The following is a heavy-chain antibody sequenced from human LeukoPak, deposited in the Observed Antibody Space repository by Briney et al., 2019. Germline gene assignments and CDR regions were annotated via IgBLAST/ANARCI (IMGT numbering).Heavy chain of an antibody. CDR1: GYSISSGYY. CDR2: ISPSGST. CDR3: ALSPLGAAGTWSGLFDY. V-gene: IGHV4-38-2*01. J-gene: IGHJ4*02. D-gene: IGHD6-13*01. Sequence: SETLSLTCAVSGYSISSGYYWGWIRQPPGKGLEWIGSISPSGSTFYNPSLKSRVTISVDTSKNQFSLKLRSVTAADTAVYYCALSPLGAAGTWSGLFDYWGQGALVTVSS.